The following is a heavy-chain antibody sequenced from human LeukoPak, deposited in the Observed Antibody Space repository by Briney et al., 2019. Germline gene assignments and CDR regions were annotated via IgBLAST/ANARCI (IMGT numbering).Heavy chain of an antibody. Sequence: PGGSLRLSCAASGFTFSSYAMSWVRQAPGKGLEWVSAISGSGGSTYYADSVKGRFTISRDNSKNTLYLQMNSLRAEDTAVYYCAKNSQTRSTGTQYYYYGMDVWGKGTTVTVSS. CDR2: ISGSGGST. V-gene: IGHV3-23*01. CDR1: GFTFSSYA. D-gene: IGHD4-17*01. CDR3: AKNSQTRSTGTQYYYYGMDV. J-gene: IGHJ6*04.